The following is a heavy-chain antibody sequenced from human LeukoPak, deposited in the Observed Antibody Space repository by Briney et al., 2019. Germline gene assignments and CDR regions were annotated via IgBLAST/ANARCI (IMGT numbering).Heavy chain of an antibody. CDR1: GGTFSSYA. CDR3: ARDSNPYNWNGAWAFDI. D-gene: IGHD1-20*01. Sequence: SVKVSCKASGGTFSSYAISWVRQAPGQGLEWMGRIIPIFGTANYAQKFLGRVTITTDESTSTAYMELSSLRSEDTAVYYCARDSNPYNWNGAWAFDIWGQGTMVTVSS. J-gene: IGHJ3*02. CDR2: IIPIFGTA. V-gene: IGHV1-69*05.